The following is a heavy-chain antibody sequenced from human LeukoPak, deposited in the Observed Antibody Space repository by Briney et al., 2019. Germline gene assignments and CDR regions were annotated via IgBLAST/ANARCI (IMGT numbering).Heavy chain of an antibody. D-gene: IGHD2-15*01. V-gene: IGHV4-34*01. J-gene: IGHJ1*01. CDR3: ANTEVVTATAYFQH. Sequence: PSETLSLTCAVYGGSFSGYHWSWIRQPPGKGLEWIGEINHSGSTNYNPSLKSRVTISVDTSKNQFSPKVSSVTAADTAVYYCANTEVVTATAYFQHWGQGTLVTVSS. CDR2: INHSGST. CDR1: GGSFSGYH.